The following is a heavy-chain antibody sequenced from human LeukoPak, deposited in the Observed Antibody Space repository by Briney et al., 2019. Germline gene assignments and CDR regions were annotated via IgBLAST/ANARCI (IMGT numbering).Heavy chain of an antibody. J-gene: IGHJ4*02. CDR2: FYYSGST. V-gene: IGHV4-39*07. CDR3: ARATIAAAGRSDY. Sequence: PSETLSLTCTVSGGSITSGTFYWGWIRQPPGKGLDWIGTFYYSGSTNYNPSLKSRVTISVDTSKNQFSLKLSSVTAADTAVYYCARATIAAAGRSDYWGQGTLVTVSS. CDR1: GGSITSGTFY. D-gene: IGHD6-13*01.